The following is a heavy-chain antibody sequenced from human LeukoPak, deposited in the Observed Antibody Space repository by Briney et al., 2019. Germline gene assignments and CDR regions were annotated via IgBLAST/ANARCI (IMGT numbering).Heavy chain of an antibody. CDR1: GGSISSYY. V-gene: IGHV4-59*01. CDR2: IYYSGST. CDR3: ARLIITMVSPDWFDP. D-gene: IGHD3-10*01. Sequence: SETLSLTCTVSGGSISSYYWSWIRQPPGKGLEWIGYIYYSGSTNYNPSLKSRVTISVDTSKNQFSLKLSSVTAADTAVYYCARLIITMVSPDWFDPWGQGTLVTVSS. J-gene: IGHJ5*02.